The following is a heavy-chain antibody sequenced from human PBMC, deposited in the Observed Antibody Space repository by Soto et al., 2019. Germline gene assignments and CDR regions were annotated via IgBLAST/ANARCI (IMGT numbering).Heavy chain of an antibody. CDR3: ARDLGSSGWAGVDY. Sequence: GWSLRLSCAASVFTVISNYMSWVRQAPGKGLEWVSVIYSGGSTYYADSVKGRFTISRDNSKNTLYLQMNSLRAEDTAVYYCARDLGSSGWAGVDYWGQGTLVTVSS. J-gene: IGHJ4*02. CDR1: VFTVISNY. V-gene: IGHV3-53*01. CDR2: IYSGGST. D-gene: IGHD6-19*01.